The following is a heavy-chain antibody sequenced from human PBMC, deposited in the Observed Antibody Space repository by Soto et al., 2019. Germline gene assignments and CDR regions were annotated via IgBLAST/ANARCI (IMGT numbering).Heavy chain of an antibody. CDR2: ISYDGSNK. CDR3: AKDGTGYCSGGCVDC. D-gene: IGHD2-15*01. V-gene: IGHV3-30*18. Sequence: QVQLVESGGGVVQPGRSLRLSCAASGFTFSSYGMHWVRQAPGKGLEWVAVISYDGSNKYYADSVKGRFTISRDNSKNTLYLQMNSLRAEDTAVYYCAKDGTGYCSGGCVDCWGQGALVTVAS. J-gene: IGHJ4*02. CDR1: GFTFSSYG.